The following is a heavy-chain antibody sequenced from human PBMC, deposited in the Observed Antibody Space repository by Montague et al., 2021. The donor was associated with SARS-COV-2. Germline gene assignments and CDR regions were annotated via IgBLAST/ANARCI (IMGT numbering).Heavy chain of an antibody. D-gene: IGHD3-3*01. J-gene: IGHJ3*01. CDR3: ARGQVTISGVLIFIPAAGHLDG. CDR1: SVTVTGYY. Sequence: SETLSLTCRVHSVTVTGYYCADRRSTPLKCSHQRGSITHSGSANYNPSLKGRVTLSRDTSKNQFSLKLQSVTPADTAVYYCARGQVTISGVLIFIPAAGHLDGWGQGTSVTVSS. CDR2: ITHSGSA. V-gene: IGHV4-34*01.